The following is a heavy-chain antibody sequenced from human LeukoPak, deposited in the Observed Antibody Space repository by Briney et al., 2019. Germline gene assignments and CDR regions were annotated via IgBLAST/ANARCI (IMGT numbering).Heavy chain of an antibody. CDR2: INIDERTT. CDR3: TRTTTETTYFDY. V-gene: IGHV3-74*01. J-gene: IGHJ4*02. Sequence: GGSLRLSCAASGFTFSNYWMHWVRQAPGKGLVWVSRINIDERTTSYADSVKGRFTISRDYAKNTPYLQMYSLRAEDTAVYYCTRTTTETTYFDYWGQGTLVTVSS. D-gene: IGHD4-17*01. CDR1: GFTFSNYW.